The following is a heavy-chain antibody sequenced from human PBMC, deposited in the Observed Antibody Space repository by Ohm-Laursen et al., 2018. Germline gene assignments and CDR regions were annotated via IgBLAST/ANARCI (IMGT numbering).Heavy chain of an antibody. CDR2: ISYDGSNK. CDR3: AIDNKGITILGYGMDV. D-gene: IGHD3-3*01. J-gene: IGHJ6*02. Sequence: SLRLSCAAFGFTFSSYGMHWVRQAPGKGLEWVAVISYDGSNKYYADSVKGRFTISRDNSKNTLYLQMNSLRAEDTAVYYCAIDNKGITILGYGMDVWGQGTTVTVSS. CDR1: GFTFSSYG. V-gene: IGHV3-30*03.